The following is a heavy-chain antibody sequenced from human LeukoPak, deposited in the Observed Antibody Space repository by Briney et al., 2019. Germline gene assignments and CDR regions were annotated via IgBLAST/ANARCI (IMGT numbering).Heavy chain of an antibody. CDR3: ARDGRFGELYFGL. D-gene: IGHD3-10*01. J-gene: IGHJ4*02. CDR2: MNPNNGNT. CDR1: GYTFTIYD. V-gene: IGHV1-8*03. Sequence: ASVKVSCKASGYTFTIYDINWVRQATGQGLEWMGWMNPNNGNTGYAQKFQGRVTITRNTSINTAYMELSSLKSEDTAVYYCARDGRFGELYFGLWGQGTLVTVSS.